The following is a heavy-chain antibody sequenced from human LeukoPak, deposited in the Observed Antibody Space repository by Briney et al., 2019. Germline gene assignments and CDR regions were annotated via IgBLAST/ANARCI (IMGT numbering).Heavy chain of an antibody. J-gene: IGHJ3*02. CDR2: IYYSGST. D-gene: IGHD3-10*01. CDR1: GGSISSYY. V-gene: IGHV4-59*06. CDR3: AREGDMVRGAFDI. Sequence: PSETLSLTCTVSGGSISSYYWSWIRQHPGKGLEWIGYIYYSGSTYYNPSLKSRVTISVDTSKNQFSLKLSSVTAADTAVYYCAREGDMVRGAFDIWGQGTMVTVSS.